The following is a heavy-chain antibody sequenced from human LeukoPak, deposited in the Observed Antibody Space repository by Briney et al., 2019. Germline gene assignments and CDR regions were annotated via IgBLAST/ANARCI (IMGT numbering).Heavy chain of an antibody. CDR1: GFTFSSYG. D-gene: IGHD5-12*01. CDR2: ISDDGTRK. J-gene: IGHJ3*02. V-gene: IGHV3-30*03. CDR3: AREFSGYAFDI. Sequence: GGSLRLSCAASGFTFSSYGIHWVRMAPGKGLEWVAVISDDGTRKYYADSVQGRFTISRDNSKNTLYLQMNSLRAEGMAVYYCAREFSGYAFDIWGQGTMVTVSS.